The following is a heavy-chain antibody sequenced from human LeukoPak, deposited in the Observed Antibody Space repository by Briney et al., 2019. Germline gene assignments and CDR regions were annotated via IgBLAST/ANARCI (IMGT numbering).Heavy chain of an antibody. V-gene: IGHV3-48*04. CDR2: ISSSSSTI. J-gene: IGHJ3*02. Sequence: GGSLRLSCAASGFTFSSYSMNWVRQAPGKGLEWVSYISSSSSTIYYADSVKGRFTISRDNAKNSLYLQMNSLRAEDTAVYYRARDGNGITTMKGVFDIWGQGTMVTVSS. CDR3: ARDGNGITTMKGVFDI. D-gene: IGHD3-22*01. CDR1: GFTFSSYS.